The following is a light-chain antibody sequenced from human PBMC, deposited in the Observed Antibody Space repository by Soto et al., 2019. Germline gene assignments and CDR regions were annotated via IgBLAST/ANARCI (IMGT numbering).Light chain of an antibody. Sequence: EIVWTQSPGTLSLSPGERATLSCRASQSVSSSYLAWYQQKPGQAPRLLIYSASSRATGIPDRFSGSGSGTDFTLTIRRLEPEDSAVYYCQQYDKSRWTFGQGTKVEIK. V-gene: IGKV3-20*01. CDR3: QQYDKSRWT. J-gene: IGKJ1*01. CDR1: QSVSSSY. CDR2: SAS.